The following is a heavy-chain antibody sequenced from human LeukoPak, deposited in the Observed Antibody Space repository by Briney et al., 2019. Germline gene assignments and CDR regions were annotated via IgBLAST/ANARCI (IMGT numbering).Heavy chain of an antibody. CDR3: ATTTIRLGY. CDR1: GGSISSSSHY. CDR2: MYYRGST. Sequence: SETLSLTCTVSGGSISSSSHYWGWIRQPPGKGLEWIGSMYYRGSTYHNPSLKSRVTISVDTSKNQFSLKLSPVTAADTAVYYCATTTIRLGYWGQGTLVTVSS. J-gene: IGHJ4*02. D-gene: IGHD1-26*01. V-gene: IGHV4-39*07.